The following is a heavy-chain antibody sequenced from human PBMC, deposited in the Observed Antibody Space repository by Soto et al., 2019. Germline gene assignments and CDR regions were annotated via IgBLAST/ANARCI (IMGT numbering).Heavy chain of an antibody. J-gene: IGHJ4*02. CDR1: GFTFSSYW. CDR2: IKQDGSEK. CDR3: ARVPSLEWFRTVYYFDY. V-gene: IGHV3-7*01. Sequence: GGSLRLSCAASGFTFSSYWMSWVRQAPGKGLEWVANIKQDGSEKYYVDSVKGRFTISRDNAKNSLYLQMNGLRAEDTAVYYCARVPSLEWFRTVYYFDYWGQGTLVTVSS. D-gene: IGHD3-3*01.